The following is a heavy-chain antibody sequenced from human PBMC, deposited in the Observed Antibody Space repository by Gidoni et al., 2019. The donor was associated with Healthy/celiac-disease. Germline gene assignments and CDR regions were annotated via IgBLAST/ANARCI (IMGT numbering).Heavy chain of an antibody. D-gene: IGHD3-9*01. V-gene: IGHV4-59*08. Sequence: QVQLQESGPGLVKPSETLSLTCTVSGGSISTYYWSWIRQPPGKGLEWIAYIYYSGSTNYNPSLKSRVTISVDTSKNQFSLKVRSVTAADTAVYYCARQMIDAPLQYFHWLYPFDIWGQGTMVTVSS. CDR1: GGSISTYY. J-gene: IGHJ3*02. CDR3: ARQMIDAPLQYFHWLYPFDI. CDR2: IYYSGST.